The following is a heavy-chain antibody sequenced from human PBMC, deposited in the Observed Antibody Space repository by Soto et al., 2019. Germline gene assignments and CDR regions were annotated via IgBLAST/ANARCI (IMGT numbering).Heavy chain of an antibody. CDR1: GFTFSSYW. CDR3: ARVQQLVLIYGMAV. Sequence: EVQLVESGGGLVQPGGSLRLSCAASGFTFSSYWMHWVRQAPGKGLVWVSRINSDGSSTSYADSVKGRFTISRDNARTTLYLQMNSLRAEDTAVYYCARVQQLVLIYGMAVWGQGTTVTVSS. CDR2: INSDGSST. J-gene: IGHJ6*02. V-gene: IGHV3-74*01. D-gene: IGHD6-13*01.